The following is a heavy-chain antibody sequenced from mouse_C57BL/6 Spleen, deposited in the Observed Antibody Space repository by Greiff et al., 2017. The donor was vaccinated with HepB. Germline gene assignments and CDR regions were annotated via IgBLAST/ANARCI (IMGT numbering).Heavy chain of an antibody. V-gene: IGHV1-50*01. CDR3: ARRGGYWDY. D-gene: IGHD2-3*01. CDR1: GYTFTSYW. CDR2: IDPSDSYT. Sequence: QVQLKQPGAELVKPGASVKLSCKASGYTFTSYWMQWVKQRPGQGLEWIGEIDPSDSYTNYNQKFKGKATLTVDTSSSTAYMQLSSLTSEDSAVYYCARRGGYWDYWGQGTTLTVSS. J-gene: IGHJ2*01.